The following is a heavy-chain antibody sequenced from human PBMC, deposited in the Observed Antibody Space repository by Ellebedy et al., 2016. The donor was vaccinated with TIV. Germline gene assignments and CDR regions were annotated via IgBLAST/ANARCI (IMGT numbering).Heavy chain of an antibody. J-gene: IGHJ3*02. CDR1: GYSFTNYW. CDR3: ARRPSVGSSGSKGAFDI. D-gene: IGHD3-22*01. Sequence: GESLKISCKGSGYSFTNYWIGWVRQMPGKGLEWMGIIYPGDSNPRYSPSFQGQVTISADKSISTAYLQWSSLKASDTAMYYCARRPSVGSSGSKGAFDIWGQGTMVTVSS. CDR2: IYPGDSNP. V-gene: IGHV5-51*01.